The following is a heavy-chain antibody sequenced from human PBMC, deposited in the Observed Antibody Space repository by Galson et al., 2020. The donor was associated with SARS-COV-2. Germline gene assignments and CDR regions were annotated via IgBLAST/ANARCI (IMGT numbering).Heavy chain of an antibody. V-gene: IGHV3-74*01. CDR3: GRDKSSFDGSGRIDF. CDR2: IKNDGSER. D-gene: IGHD3-3*01. J-gene: IGHJ4*02. Sequence: GESLKISCAAAGFTFSNYWMHWVRQSPGKGLVWVASIKNDGSERNYADSLKGRFTISRDNAKDTLFLQMNSLRVEDTAVYYCGRDKSSFDGSGRIDFWGQGSLVTVSS. CDR1: GFTFSNYW.